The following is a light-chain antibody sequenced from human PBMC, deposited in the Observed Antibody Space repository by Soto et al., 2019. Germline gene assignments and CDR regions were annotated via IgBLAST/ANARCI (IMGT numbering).Light chain of an antibody. CDR3: QSYDSSLSGVV. J-gene: IGLJ2*01. CDR2: GNS. CDR1: SSNIGAGYD. Sequence: QSVLTQPPSVSGAPGQRVTISCTGSSSNIGAGYDVHWYQQLPGTAPKLLIYGNSNRPSGVPDRFSGSKCGTSASLAITGLQAEDEADYYCQSYDSSLSGVVFGGGTKVTVL. V-gene: IGLV1-40*01.